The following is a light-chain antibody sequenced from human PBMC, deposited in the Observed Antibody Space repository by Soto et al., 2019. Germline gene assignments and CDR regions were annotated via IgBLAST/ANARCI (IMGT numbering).Light chain of an antibody. J-gene: IGKJ1*01. CDR1: QSISSD. Sequence: ILMTQSPATLSVSPGERVTLSCRASQSISSDLAWYQQKPGQAPRLLIYGASTRATGIPARFSGGGSGSEFTLTISSLQSEDFAVYYCQQYNNWLWTFGQGTKVEIK. V-gene: IGKV3-15*01. CDR3: QQYNNWLWT. CDR2: GAS.